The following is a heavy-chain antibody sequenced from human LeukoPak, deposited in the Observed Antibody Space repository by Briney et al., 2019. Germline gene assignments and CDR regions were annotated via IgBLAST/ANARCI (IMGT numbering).Heavy chain of an antibody. V-gene: IGHV3-7*01. J-gene: IGHJ4*02. CDR1: GFTFSSYS. D-gene: IGHD6-19*01. CDR2: IKQDGSEK. CDR3: ARGVLSSGWTYYFDY. Sequence: GGSLRLSCAASGFTFSSYSMSWVRQAPGKGLEWVANIKQDGSEKYYVDSVKGRFTISRDNAKNSLYLQMNSLRAEDTAVYYCARGVLSSGWTYYFDYWGQGTLVTVSS.